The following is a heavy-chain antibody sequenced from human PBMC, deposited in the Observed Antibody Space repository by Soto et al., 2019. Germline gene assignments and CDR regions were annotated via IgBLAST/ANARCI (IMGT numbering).Heavy chain of an antibody. CDR1: GFTFSNAW. J-gene: IGHJ4*02. CDR3: TTDRDSSSWHPRYYFDY. CDR2: IKSKTDGGTT. Sequence: GSLRLSCAASGFTFSNAWMNWVRQAPGKGLEWVGRIKSKTDGGTTDYAAPVKGRFTISRDDSKNTLYLQMNSLKTEDTAVYYCTTDRDSSSWHPRYYFDYWGQGTLVTVSS. D-gene: IGHD6-13*01. V-gene: IGHV3-15*07.